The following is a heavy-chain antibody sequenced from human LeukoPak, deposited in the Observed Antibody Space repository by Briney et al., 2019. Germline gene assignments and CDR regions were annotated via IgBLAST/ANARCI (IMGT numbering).Heavy chain of an antibody. D-gene: IGHD6-19*01. V-gene: IGHV3-23*01. CDR2: ISGSGGST. CDR1: GFTFSSYG. CDR3: AASPESIAVAG. Sequence: GGSLRLSCAASGFTFSSYGMSWVRQAPGKGLEWVSAISGSGGSTYYADSVKGRFTISRDNSKNTLYLQMNSLRAEDTAVYYCAASPESIAVAGWGQGTLVTVSS. J-gene: IGHJ4*02.